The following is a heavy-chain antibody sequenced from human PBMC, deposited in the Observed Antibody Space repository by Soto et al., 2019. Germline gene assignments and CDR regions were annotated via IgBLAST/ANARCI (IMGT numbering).Heavy chain of an antibody. CDR2: IIPIFGTA. J-gene: IGHJ6*02. CDR1: GGTFSSYA. Sequence: QVQLVQSGAEVKKPGSSVKVSCKASGGTFSSYAISWVRQAPGQGLEWMGGIIPIFGTANYAQKFQGRVTITADESTSTAYMELGSRRSEYRAVYYCARGGWNDNPSNYGMDVWGQGTTVTVSS. D-gene: IGHD1-1*01. V-gene: IGHV1-69*12. CDR3: ARGGWNDNPSNYGMDV.